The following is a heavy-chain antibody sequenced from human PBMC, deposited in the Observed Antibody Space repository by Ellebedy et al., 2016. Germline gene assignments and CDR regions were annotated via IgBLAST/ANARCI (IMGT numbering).Heavy chain of an antibody. J-gene: IGHJ2*01. CDR1: GYTFTSYG. CDR2: ISAYNGNT. Sequence: ASVKVSXKASGYTFTSYGISWVRQAPGQGLEWMGWISAYNGNTNYAQKLQGRVTMTTDTSTSTAYMELRSLRSDDTAVYYCARDEVRDYASWYFDLWGRGTLVTVSS. V-gene: IGHV1-18*01. CDR3: ARDEVRDYASWYFDL. D-gene: IGHD4-17*01.